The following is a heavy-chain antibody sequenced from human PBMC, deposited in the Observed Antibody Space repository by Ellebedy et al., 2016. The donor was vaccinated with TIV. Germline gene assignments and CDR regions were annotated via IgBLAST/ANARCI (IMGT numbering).Heavy chain of an antibody. CDR2: ISTGSYYA. CDR1: GFTFSDYS. Sequence: GESLKISCTVSGFTFSDYSINWVRQAPGKGLEWISSISTGSYYAYYADSVKGRFTISRDNAKDSLYLQMNSLRAEDTAVYYCAREGPVLLWFGEDYQYYHAMDVWGRGTTVTVSS. CDR3: AREGPVLLWFGEDYQYYHAMDV. J-gene: IGHJ6*02. D-gene: IGHD3-10*01. V-gene: IGHV3-21*01.